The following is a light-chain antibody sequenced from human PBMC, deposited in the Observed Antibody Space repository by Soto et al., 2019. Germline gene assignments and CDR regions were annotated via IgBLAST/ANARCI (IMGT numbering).Light chain of an antibody. V-gene: IGKV2D-29*01. Sequence: DIVMTQTPLSLSVTPGQPASISCKSSQSLQHSDGKTYLDWYLQKPGQPPQFLIYEVSNRFSGVXSKXSGSGSGTDFTLKISRVEAEDVGVYYCMQNTQIPLTFGGGTKVEIK. J-gene: IGKJ4*01. CDR3: MQNTQIPLT. CDR2: EVS. CDR1: QSLQHSDGKTY.